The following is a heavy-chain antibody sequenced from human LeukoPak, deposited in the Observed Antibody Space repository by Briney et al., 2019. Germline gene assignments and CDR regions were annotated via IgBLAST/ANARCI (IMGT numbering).Heavy chain of an antibody. CDR1: GGTFSSYA. J-gene: IGHJ4*02. CDR2: IIPIFGTA. Sequence: SVKVSCKASGGTFSSYAISWVRQAPGQGLEWMGGIIPIFGTANYAQKFQGRVTITADESTSTAYMELSSLRSEDTAVYYCAKGVWGVTHFDYWGQGTLVTVSS. V-gene: IGHV1-69*01. CDR3: AKGVWGVTHFDY. D-gene: IGHD3-10*02.